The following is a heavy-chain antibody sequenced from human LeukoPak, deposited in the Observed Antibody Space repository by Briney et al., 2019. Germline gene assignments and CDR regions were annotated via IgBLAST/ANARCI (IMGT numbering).Heavy chain of an antibody. Sequence: ASVKVSCKASGYTFTGHYMNWVRQAPGQGLEWMGWINPNSGGTNYAQKFQGRVTMTRDTSISTAYMELSSLRSDDTAVYYCARVEYHYDSSGYYDYWGQGTVVTVSS. V-gene: IGHV1-2*02. J-gene: IGHJ4*02. CDR1: GYTFTGHY. CDR2: INPNSGGT. CDR3: ARVEYHYDSSGYYDY. D-gene: IGHD3-22*01.